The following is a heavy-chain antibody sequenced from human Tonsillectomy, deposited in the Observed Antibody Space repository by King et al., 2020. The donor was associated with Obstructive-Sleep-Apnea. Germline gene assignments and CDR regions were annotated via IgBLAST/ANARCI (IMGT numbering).Heavy chain of an antibody. J-gene: IGHJ6*02. CDR3: ARTTTLTHTYYYGTDV. CDR2: IYYSGST. Sequence: QLQESGPGLVKPSQTLSLTCTVSGGSINSGGYYWSWIRQHPGKGLEWIGNIYYSGSTYYNLSLKSRVHISLDTSKNQFSLRLGSVTAADTALYYCARTTTLTHTYYYGTDVWGQGTTVTVSS. D-gene: IGHD4-17*01. CDR1: GGSINSGGYY. V-gene: IGHV4-31*03.